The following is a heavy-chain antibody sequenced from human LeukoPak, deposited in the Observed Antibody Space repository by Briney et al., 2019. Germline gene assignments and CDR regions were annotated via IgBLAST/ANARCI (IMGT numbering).Heavy chain of an antibody. D-gene: IGHD2-21*02. J-gene: IGHJ4*02. Sequence: SGTLSLTCTVSGYSLSGFSWNWIRQSAGRGLGWIGRIYFGGSSNYNPSLRRRVTMSVDMSTIQFSVKLRTLTAADTATYYCVRVSPVTVAGFDYWGQGVPVTVSS. CDR1: GYSLSGFS. V-gene: IGHV4-4*07. CDR3: VRVSPVTVAGFDY. CDR2: IYFGGSS.